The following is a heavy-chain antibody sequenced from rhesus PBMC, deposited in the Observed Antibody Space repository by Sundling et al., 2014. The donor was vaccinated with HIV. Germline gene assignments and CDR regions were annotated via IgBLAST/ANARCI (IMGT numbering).Heavy chain of an antibody. V-gene: IGHV4S9*01. CDR2: IYGNSAST. Sequence: QVQLQESGPGLVKPSETLSLTCAVSGGSISSHYRSWIRQAPGKGLEWIGNIYGNSASTYYNPSLKSRVAISKDTSKNQFFLKLSSVTAADTAVYYCARGPGGSYYLLYDYWGQGVLVTVSS. CDR3: ARGPGGSYYLLYDY. J-gene: IGHJ4*01. CDR1: GGSISSHY. D-gene: IGHD3-16*01.